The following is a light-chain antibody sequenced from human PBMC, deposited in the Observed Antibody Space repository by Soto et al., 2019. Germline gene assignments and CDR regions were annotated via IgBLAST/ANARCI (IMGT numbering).Light chain of an antibody. Sequence: QSVLTQPASVSGSPGRSVTISCTGTSSDVGDFNYVSWYQHLPGRAPKLIIYDVTNRPSGISYRFSASKSGRTASLTISGLQAKDEAYYYCISYSSSTTHVVFGGGTTVTVL. CDR3: ISYSSSTTHVV. J-gene: IGLJ2*01. CDR1: SSDVGDFNY. CDR2: DVT. V-gene: IGLV2-14*03.